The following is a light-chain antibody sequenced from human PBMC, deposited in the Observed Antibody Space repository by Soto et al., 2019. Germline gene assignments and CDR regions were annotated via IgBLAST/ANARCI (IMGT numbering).Light chain of an antibody. J-gene: IGLJ1*01. CDR2: EVS. CDR3: SSYTSSSTPYV. Sequence: QSSLTQPAYVSGSHGQSITISCTGTSSDVGGYNYVSWYQQHPGKAPKLMISEVSNRPSGLSNRFSGSKSGNTASLTISGLQAEDEADYYCSSYTSSSTPYVFGTGTKLTVL. V-gene: IGLV2-14*01. CDR1: SSDVGGYNY.